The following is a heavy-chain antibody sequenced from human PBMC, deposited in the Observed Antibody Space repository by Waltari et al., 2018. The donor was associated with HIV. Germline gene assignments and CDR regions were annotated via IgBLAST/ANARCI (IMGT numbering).Heavy chain of an antibody. J-gene: IGHJ4*02. V-gene: IGHV3-15*01. Sequence: EVQLVESGGGLVKPGGSLRLSCAASGITFGNAWMSWVRQAPGKGLEWVGRIKSGAEGGTTDYAAAVKGRFTISRDDSKHTLYLQMDSLKTEDTAVYYCTTLWYSYDSTDYWGQGTLVTVSS. CDR3: TTLWYSYDSTDY. CDR2: IKSGAEGGTT. D-gene: IGHD3-22*01. CDR1: GITFGNAW.